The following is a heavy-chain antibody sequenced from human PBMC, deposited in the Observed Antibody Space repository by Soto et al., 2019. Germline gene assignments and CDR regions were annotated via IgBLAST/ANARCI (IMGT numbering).Heavy chain of an antibody. J-gene: IGHJ4*02. V-gene: IGHV2-26*01. CDR1: GFSLTTARMG. CDR2: IFSNDEK. Sequence: QVTLKESGPLLVRPTETLTLTCTVSGFSLTTARMGLTWIRQPPGKALEWLAHIFSNDEKSYRTSLTSRLTISKDTSRTQLVLTMTNMDPVDTGTYYCARVRSNYYGSGTYYFDYWGQGTLVTVSS. CDR3: ARVRSNYYGSGTYYFDY. D-gene: IGHD3-10*01.